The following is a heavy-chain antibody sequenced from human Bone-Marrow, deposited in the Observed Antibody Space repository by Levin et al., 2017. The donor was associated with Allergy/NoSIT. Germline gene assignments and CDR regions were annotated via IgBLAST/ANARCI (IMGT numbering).Heavy chain of an antibody. CDR3: AKLGELSLRDYYYGMDV. V-gene: IGHV3-7*01. CDR1: GFTFRSYW. Sequence: GESLKISCAASGFTFRSYWMSWVRRAPGKGLEWVANIKEDGTEKHYVESVKGRFTISRDNAKNSLYLQMNSLRAEDTAMYYCAKLGELSLRDYYYGMDVWGQGTTVTVSS. CDR2: IKEDGTEK. D-gene: IGHD3-16*02. J-gene: IGHJ6*02.